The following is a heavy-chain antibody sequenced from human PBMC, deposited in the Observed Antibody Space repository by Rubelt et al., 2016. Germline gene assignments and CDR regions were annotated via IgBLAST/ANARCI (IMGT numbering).Heavy chain of an antibody. CDR2: INHSGST. Sequence: QVQLQQWGAGLLKPSETLSLTCAVYGGSFSGYYWSWIRQPPGKGLECIGEINHSGSTNYNPSLKSRVTISVDTSKSQFSLKLSAVTAADTAVYYCASGSSEWLMDALDIWGQGTMVTVSS. J-gene: IGHJ3*02. CDR3: ASGSSEWLMDALDI. CDR1: GGSFSGYY. V-gene: IGHV4-34*01. D-gene: IGHD6-19*01.